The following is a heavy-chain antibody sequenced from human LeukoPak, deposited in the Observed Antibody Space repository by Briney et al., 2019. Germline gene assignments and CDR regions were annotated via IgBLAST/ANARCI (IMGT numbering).Heavy chain of an antibody. J-gene: IGHJ4*02. V-gene: IGHV3-48*04. Sequence: GGSLRLSCAASGFTFSSYSMNWVRQAPGKGLEWVSYISSSSTIYYADSVKGRFTISRDNAKNSLYLQMNSLRAEDTAVYYCARDQDYGGPRWGQGTLVTVSS. D-gene: IGHD4-17*01. CDR1: GFTFSSYS. CDR3: ARDQDYGGPR. CDR2: ISSSSTI.